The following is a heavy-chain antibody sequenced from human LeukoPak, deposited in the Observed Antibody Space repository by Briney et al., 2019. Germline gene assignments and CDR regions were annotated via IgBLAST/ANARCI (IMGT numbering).Heavy chain of an antibody. CDR2: ISYDGSNK. J-gene: IGHJ4*02. Sequence: RGSLRLSCAASGFTFGSYGMHWVRQAPGKGLEWVAVISYDGSNKYYADSVKGRFTISRDNSKNTLYLQMNSLRAEDTAVYYCAKDRMMATYYFDYWGQGTLVTVSS. V-gene: IGHV3-30*18. D-gene: IGHD5-24*01. CDR3: AKDRMMATYYFDY. CDR1: GFTFGSYG.